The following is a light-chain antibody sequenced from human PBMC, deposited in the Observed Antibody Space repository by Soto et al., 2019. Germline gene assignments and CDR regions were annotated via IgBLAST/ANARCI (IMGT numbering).Light chain of an antibody. V-gene: IGKV3-15*01. CDR2: GAS. Sequence: EIGMPQSPATLSVSPGERATLSCRASQSVSSNLVWYQQKPGQAPRLLIYGASTRATGIPARFSGSGSGTEFTLTISSLQSEDFAVYYCQQYNNWPLTFGGGTKVDIK. CDR3: QQYNNWPLT. J-gene: IGKJ4*01. CDR1: QSVSSN.